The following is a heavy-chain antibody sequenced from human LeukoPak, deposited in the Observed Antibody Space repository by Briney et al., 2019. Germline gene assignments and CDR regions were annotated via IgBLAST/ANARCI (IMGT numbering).Heavy chain of an antibody. Sequence: GASVKVSCKASGYTFTSYDVNWVRQATGQGLEWMGWVSPNSGDTAYAQNFQGRVTMTRDTSINTAYMELSSLRSEDTAVYYCARGAWTSSFDYWGQGTLVTVSS. CDR1: GYTFTSYD. V-gene: IGHV1-8*01. D-gene: IGHD6-6*01. J-gene: IGHJ4*02. CDR2: VSPNSGDT. CDR3: ARGAWTSSFDY.